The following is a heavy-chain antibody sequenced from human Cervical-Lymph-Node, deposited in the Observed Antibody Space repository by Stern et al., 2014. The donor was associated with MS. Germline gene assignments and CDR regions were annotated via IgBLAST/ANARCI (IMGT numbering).Heavy chain of an antibody. Sequence: EVQLVESGAEVKKPGESLKISCEASGYLFDDYWIGWVRQMSGRGLELVAIIFPRDSNTRYSPSVQGQVPISADKSISTASLPWSSLKASDPAIYYCARSPATPSGYDRFDYWGQGALVTVSS. CDR1: GYLFDDYW. D-gene: IGHD5-12*01. J-gene: IGHJ4*02. CDR3: ARSPATPSGYDRFDY. CDR2: IFPRDSNT. V-gene: IGHV5-51*03.